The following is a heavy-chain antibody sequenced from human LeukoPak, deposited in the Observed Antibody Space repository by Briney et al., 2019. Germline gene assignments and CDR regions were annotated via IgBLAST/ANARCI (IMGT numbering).Heavy chain of an antibody. D-gene: IGHD3-9*01. Sequence: PSETLSLTCTVSGGSISSGGYYWSWIRQHPGKGLEWIGYIYYSGSTYYNPSLKSRVTISVDTSKNQFSLKLSSVTAADTAVYYCARDTEEYFDWLPSGAFDIWGQGTMVTVSS. CDR1: GGSISSGGYY. CDR3: ARDTEEYFDWLPSGAFDI. CDR2: IYYSGST. V-gene: IGHV4-31*03. J-gene: IGHJ3*02.